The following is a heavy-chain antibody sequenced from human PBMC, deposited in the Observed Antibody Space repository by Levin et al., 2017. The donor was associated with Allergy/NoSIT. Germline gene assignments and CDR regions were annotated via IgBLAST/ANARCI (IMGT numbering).Heavy chain of an antibody. CDR3: ARQLGNFWSGYNYFDS. Sequence: GESLKISCAASGFTFSSYEMNWVRQAPGKGLEWVSYISSSGSTIYYADSVKGRFTISRDNAKNSLYLQMNSLRAEDTAVYYCARQLGNFWSGYNYFDSWGQGTLVTVSS. CDR2: ISSSGSTI. D-gene: IGHD3-3*01. J-gene: IGHJ4*02. CDR1: GFTFSSYE. V-gene: IGHV3-48*03.